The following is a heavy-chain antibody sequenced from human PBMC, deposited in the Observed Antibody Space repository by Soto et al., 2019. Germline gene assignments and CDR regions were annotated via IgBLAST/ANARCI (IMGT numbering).Heavy chain of an antibody. D-gene: IGHD2-15*01. CDR2: ISYEGSDK. Sequence: QVQLVESGGGVVQPGRSLRLSCAASGFTFSNYGMHWVRQAPGKGLEWVALISYEGSDKYYADSVKGRFTISRDNSKNTLYLQMNSLSGEDTAVYYCARDRTAFCSGGSCYDYFDYRGQGILVTVSS. CDR3: ARDRTAFCSGGSCYDYFDY. V-gene: IGHV3-30*03. CDR1: GFTFSNYG. J-gene: IGHJ4*02.